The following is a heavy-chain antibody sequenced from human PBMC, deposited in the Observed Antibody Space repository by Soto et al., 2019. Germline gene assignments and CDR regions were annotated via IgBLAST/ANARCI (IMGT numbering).Heavy chain of an antibody. CDR2: IIPIFGTA. V-gene: IGHV1-69*01. CDR1: GGTFSSYA. J-gene: IGHJ6*02. Sequence: QVQLVQSGAEVKKPGSSVKVSCKASGGTFSSYAISWVRQAPGQGLEWMGGIIPIFGTATYAQKFQGRVTITADESTSTAYMELSSLRSEDTAVYYCARDLYYYDSSGYQNYYYGMDVWGQGTTVTVSS. D-gene: IGHD3-22*01. CDR3: ARDLYYYDSSGYQNYYYGMDV.